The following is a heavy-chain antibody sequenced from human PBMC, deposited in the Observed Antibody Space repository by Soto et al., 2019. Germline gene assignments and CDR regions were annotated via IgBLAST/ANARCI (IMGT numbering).Heavy chain of an antibody. CDR3: VQTTGWPGFDF. D-gene: IGHD6-19*01. V-gene: IGHV3-53*01. J-gene: IGHJ4*02. CDR2: IYGGGTT. Sequence: EVQLVESGGGLIQPGGSLRLSCAASGFAVSSKYMTWVRQAPGKGLEWVSVIYGGGTTYYADSVKGRFTISRDTSKNTLYLHMNILRAEDTAVYYCVQTTGWPGFDFWGQGTLVTVSS. CDR1: GFAVSSKY.